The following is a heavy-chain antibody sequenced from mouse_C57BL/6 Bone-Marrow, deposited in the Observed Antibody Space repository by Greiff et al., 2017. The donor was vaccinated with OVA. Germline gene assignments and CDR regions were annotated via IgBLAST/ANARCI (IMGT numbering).Heavy chain of an antibody. CDR3: ARRYYSYYYGSDY. D-gene: IGHD1-1*01. V-gene: IGHV1-55*01. J-gene: IGHJ2*01. Sequence: QVQLQQSGAELVKPGASVKMSCKASGYTFTSYWITWVKQRPGQGLEWIGDIYPGSGSTNYNEKFKSKATLTVDTSSSTAYMQLSSLTSEDSAVYYCARRYYSYYYGSDYWGQGTTLTVSS. CDR1: GYTFTSYW. CDR2: IYPGSGST.